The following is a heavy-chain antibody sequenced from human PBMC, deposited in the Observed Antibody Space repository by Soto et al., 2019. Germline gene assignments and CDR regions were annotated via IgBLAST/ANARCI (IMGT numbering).Heavy chain of an antibody. CDR1: GFSLRTSGVG. CDR3: AKSGSSGWYGWFDH. CDR2: IYWNDDK. Sequence: SGPTLVNPTQPLTLTCIFSGFSLRTSGVGVGWIRQPPGKALEWLGFIYWNDDKRYSPSLKSRLTITKDTSKNQVVLTMTNMAPVDTATYYCAKSGSSGWYGWFDHWGQGTLVTVSS. J-gene: IGHJ5*02. D-gene: IGHD6-19*01. V-gene: IGHV2-5*01.